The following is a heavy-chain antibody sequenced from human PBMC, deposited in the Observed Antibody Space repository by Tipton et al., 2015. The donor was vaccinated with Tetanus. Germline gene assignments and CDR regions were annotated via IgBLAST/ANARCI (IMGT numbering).Heavy chain of an antibody. CDR3: AKYSLNSQYYGTSGYRTFDP. CDR1: GFTFSTNA. CDR2: IWNDGSYK. Sequence: SLRLSCAASGFTFSTNAMHWVRQAPGKGLEWVAAIWNDGSYKYYADSVKGRFTVSRDNSKNTLYLEMNSLRAEDTAIYYCAKYSLNSQYYGTSGYRTFDPWGQGTLVTVSS. D-gene: IGHD3-22*01. V-gene: IGHV3-33*06. J-gene: IGHJ5*02.